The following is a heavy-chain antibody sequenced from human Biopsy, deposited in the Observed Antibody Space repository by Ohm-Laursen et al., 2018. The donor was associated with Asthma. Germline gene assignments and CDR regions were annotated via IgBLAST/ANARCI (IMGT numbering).Heavy chain of an antibody. D-gene: IGHD5-12*01. J-gene: IGHJ4*02. CDR3: AKRRGYSGHDNDY. CDR1: GFMFRSFG. Sequence: SLRLSCAASGFMFRSFGMHWVRQAPGKGLEWVAVISYDGNHKFYEDFVKGRFTISRDDSKNTLYLQMNSLRTEDTAVYYCAKRRGYSGHDNDYWGQGTLVIVSS. CDR2: ISYDGNHK. V-gene: IGHV3-30*18.